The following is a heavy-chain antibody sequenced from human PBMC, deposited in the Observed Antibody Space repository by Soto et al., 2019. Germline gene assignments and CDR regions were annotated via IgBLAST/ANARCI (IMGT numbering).Heavy chain of an antibody. CDR2: ISGYNGDT. V-gene: IGHV1-18*01. D-gene: IGHD2-8*01. Sequence: QGQLVQSGAEVKKPGASVKVSCKASGYTFTRYGISWVRQAPGQGLEWMGWISGYNGDTNYAQKFQGRVTMTIDKSTSTAYMELRSLTSDDTAVYYCAKNGQPPYYYYGMDVWGQGTTVTVSS. CDR1: GYTFTRYG. J-gene: IGHJ6*02. CDR3: AKNGQPPYYYYGMDV.